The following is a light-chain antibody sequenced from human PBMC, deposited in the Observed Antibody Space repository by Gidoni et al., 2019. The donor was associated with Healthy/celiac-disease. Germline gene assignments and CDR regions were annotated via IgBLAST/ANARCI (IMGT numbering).Light chain of an antibody. Sequence: EIVMTQSPATLSVSPGESATLSCRASQSVSSNLAWYQQKPGQAPRLLIYGASTRATGIQARFSGSGSGTEFTLTISSLQSEDFAVYYCQQYNNWPPNPPTFGQGTKLEIK. J-gene: IGKJ2*01. CDR1: QSVSSN. CDR2: GAS. V-gene: IGKV3-15*01. CDR3: QQYNNWPPNPPT.